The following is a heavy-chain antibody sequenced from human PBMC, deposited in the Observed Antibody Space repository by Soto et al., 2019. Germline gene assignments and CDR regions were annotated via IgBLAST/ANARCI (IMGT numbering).Heavy chain of an antibody. Sequence: SETLSLTCTVSGGAISSSSYYWGWIRQPPGKGLECIGSIYYSGSTYYNPSLKSRVTISVDTSKNQLSLKLSSVTAADPAVYYCARLGPSSGWVYFDYWRQGTLVTVSS. CDR3: ARLGPSSGWVYFDY. CDR1: GGAISSSSYY. D-gene: IGHD6-19*01. J-gene: IGHJ4*02. CDR2: IYYSGST. V-gene: IGHV4-39*01.